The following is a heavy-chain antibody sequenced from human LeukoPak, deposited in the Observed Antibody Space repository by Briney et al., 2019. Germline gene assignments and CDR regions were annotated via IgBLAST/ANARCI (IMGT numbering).Heavy chain of an antibody. CDR1: GYTFTSYD. Sequence: ASVKVSCKASGYTFTSYDINWVRQATGQGFEWMGWMNPNSGNTGYVQMFQGRVTMTRNTSISTAYMELSSVRSEDTAVYYCARGNSKRYYTGGSCYLFDPWGQGTLVTVSS. CDR3: ARGNSKRYYTGGSCYLFDP. V-gene: IGHV1-8*01. D-gene: IGHD2-15*01. J-gene: IGHJ5*02. CDR2: MNPNSGNT.